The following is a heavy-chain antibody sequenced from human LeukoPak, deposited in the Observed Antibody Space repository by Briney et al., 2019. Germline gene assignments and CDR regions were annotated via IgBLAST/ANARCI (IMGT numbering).Heavy chain of an antibody. Sequence: SETLSLTCTVSGGSISSGDYHWSWIRQPPGKGLEWIGYIYYSGSTYYNPSLKSRVTISVDTSKNQFSLKLSSVTAADTAVYYCARARESSGYYYNWGQGTLVTVSS. CDR2: IYYSGST. CDR1: GGSISSGDYH. V-gene: IGHV4-30-4*01. CDR3: ARARESSGYYYN. J-gene: IGHJ4*02. D-gene: IGHD3-22*01.